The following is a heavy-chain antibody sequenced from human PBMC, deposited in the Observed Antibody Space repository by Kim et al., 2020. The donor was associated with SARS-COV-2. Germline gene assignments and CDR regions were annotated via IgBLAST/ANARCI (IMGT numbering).Heavy chain of an antibody. CDR3: AKLEYSSSSTTSCVDY. Sequence: GGSLRLSCAASGFTFSSYGMHWVRQAPGKGLEWVAVISYDGSNKYYADSVKGRFTISRDNSKNTLYLQMNSLRAEDTAVYYCAKLEYSSSSTTSCVDYWGQGTLVTVSS. CDR2: ISYDGSNK. CDR1: GFTFSSYG. V-gene: IGHV3-30*18. D-gene: IGHD6-6*01. J-gene: IGHJ4*02.